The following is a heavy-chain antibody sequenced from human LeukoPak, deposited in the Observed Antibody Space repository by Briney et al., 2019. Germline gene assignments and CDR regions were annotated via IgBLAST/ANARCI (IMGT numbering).Heavy chain of an antibody. CDR3: ARDDLSRGGFDP. CDR1: GYSISSGFY. CDR2: ISHSVST. V-gene: IGHV4-38-2*02. D-gene: IGHD3/OR15-3a*01. J-gene: IGHJ5*02. Sequence: SETLSLTCTVSGYSISSGFYWGWIRQPPDKGLEWIGIISHSVSTYYNPSLKSRVTISVDTSKNQFSLNVISVTAADTAFYYCARDDLSRGGFDPWGQGVLVTVSS.